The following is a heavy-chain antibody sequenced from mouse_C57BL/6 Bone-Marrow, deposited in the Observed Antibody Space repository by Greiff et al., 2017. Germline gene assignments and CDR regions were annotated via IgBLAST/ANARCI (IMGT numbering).Heavy chain of an antibody. CDR3: ASPFYYYGSSFAMDY. CDR2: ISSGGSYT. V-gene: IGHV5-6*01. Sequence: EVQLVESGGDLVKPGGSLKLSCAASGFTFSSYGMSWVRQTPDKRLEWVATISSGGSYTYYPDSVKGRFTISRDNAKNTLYLQMSSLKSEDTAMYYCASPFYYYGSSFAMDYWGQGTSVTVSS. D-gene: IGHD1-1*01. CDR1: GFTFSSYG. J-gene: IGHJ4*01.